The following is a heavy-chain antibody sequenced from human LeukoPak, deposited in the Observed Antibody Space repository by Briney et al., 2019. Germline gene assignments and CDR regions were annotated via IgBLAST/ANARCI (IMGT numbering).Heavy chain of an antibody. CDR2: IGSSNSNI. V-gene: IGHV3-48*02. CDR1: GFTFSSYS. J-gene: IGHJ4*02. CDR3: ARDPLDY. Sequence: GGSLRLSCAASGFTFSSYSMNWVRQAPGKGLVCISYIGSSNSNIYYEDSVKGRFTISRDNAKNSLYLQMSSLRDEDTAVYYCARDPLDYWGQGILLTVSS.